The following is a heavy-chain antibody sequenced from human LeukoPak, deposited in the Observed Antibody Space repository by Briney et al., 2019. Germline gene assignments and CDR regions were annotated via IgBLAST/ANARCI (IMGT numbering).Heavy chain of an antibody. V-gene: IGHV4-30-4*01. Sequence: PSQTLSLTCTVSGGSISSGDYYWSWIRHPPGKARKWIGTIYYSGSTYYNPSLKSRVTISVDTSKNQFSLKLSSVTAADTAVYYCARAPDYYDSSGYYYYFDYWGQGTLVTVSS. CDR2: IYYSGST. J-gene: IGHJ4*02. CDR3: ARAPDYYDSSGYYYYFDY. CDR1: GGSISSGDYY. D-gene: IGHD3-22*01.